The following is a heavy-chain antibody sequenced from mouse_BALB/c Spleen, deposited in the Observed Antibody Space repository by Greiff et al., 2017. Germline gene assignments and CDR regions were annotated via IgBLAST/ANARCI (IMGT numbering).Heavy chain of an antibody. CDR2: ISSGGST. J-gene: IGHJ2*01. Sequence: EVKLMESGGGLVKPGGSLKLSCAASGFTFSSYAMSWVRQTPEKRLEWVASISSGGSTYYPDSVKGRFTISRDNARNILYLQMSSLRSEDTAMYYCARRRDDGYYFDYWGQGTTLTVSS. D-gene: IGHD2-3*01. V-gene: IGHV5-6-5*01. CDR1: GFTFSSYA. CDR3: ARRRDDGYYFDY.